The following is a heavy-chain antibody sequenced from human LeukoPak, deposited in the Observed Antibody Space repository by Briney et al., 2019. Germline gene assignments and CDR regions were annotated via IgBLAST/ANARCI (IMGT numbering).Heavy chain of an antibody. D-gene: IGHD5-24*01. J-gene: IGHJ5*02. Sequence: SETLSLTCTVSDGSVDTYYWSWIRQPPGKGLEWIGYIHYSGSTNYNPSLKSRVSISVDTSKNLFSLKLNSVTAADTAVYYCARDIGDDYTNWFDPWGQGTLVTVSS. CDR1: DGSVDTYY. CDR2: IHYSGST. CDR3: ARDIGDDYTNWFDP. V-gene: IGHV4-59*02.